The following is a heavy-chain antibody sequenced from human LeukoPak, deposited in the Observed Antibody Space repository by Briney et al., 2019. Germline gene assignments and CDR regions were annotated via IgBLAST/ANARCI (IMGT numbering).Heavy chain of an antibody. V-gene: IGHV3-15*05. CDR2: IKGKTAGGTT. CDR3: VKDQVFRGSGSYGDY. Sequence: KSGGSLRLSCAVSGFTFNNAWMSWVRQAPGKGLEWVGRIKGKTAGGTTDYAAPVKGRFTISRDNSKNTLYLQMSSLRPEDTAVYYCVKDQVFRGSGSYGDYWGQGTLVTVSS. CDR1: GFTFNNAW. J-gene: IGHJ4*02. D-gene: IGHD3-10*01.